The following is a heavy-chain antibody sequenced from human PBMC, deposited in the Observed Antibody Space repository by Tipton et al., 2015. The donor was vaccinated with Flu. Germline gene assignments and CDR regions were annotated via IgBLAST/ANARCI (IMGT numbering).Heavy chain of an antibody. CDR3: ARDMGGFDY. Sequence: QLVQSGAELKKPGASVKVSCKASGYTFKSYGISWVRQAPGQGLEWMGVILPSDGSTTYAQKFQGRVTVTRDTSTSTVYMELNSLKSEDTAMYYCARDMGGFDYWGQGALVTVSS. CDR2: ILPSDGST. V-gene: IGHV1-46*02. J-gene: IGHJ4*02. D-gene: IGHD3-16*01. CDR1: GYTFKSYG.